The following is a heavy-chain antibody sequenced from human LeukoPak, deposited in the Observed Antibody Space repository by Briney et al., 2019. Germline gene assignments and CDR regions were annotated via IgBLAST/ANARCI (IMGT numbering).Heavy chain of an antibody. CDR1: GFTFNGYA. D-gene: IGHD6-19*01. J-gene: IGHJ4*02. CDR2: ISDSGDNT. V-gene: IGHV3-23*01. Sequence: GGSLRLSCAASGFTFNGYAMNWVRQAPGKGLEWVSAISDSGDNTYYADSVRGRFTISRDNSMNTLYLQMNTLRAEDTAVYYCARDRSSGWYQYFDYWGQGTLVTVSS. CDR3: ARDRSSGWYQYFDY.